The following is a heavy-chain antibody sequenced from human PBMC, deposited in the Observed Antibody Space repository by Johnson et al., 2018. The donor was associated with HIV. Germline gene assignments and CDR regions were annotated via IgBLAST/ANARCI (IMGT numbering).Heavy chain of an antibody. CDR2: ISYDGSNK. Sequence: QMQLVESGGGVVQPGRSLRLSCAASGFTFSSYAMHWVRQAPGKGLEWVAVISYDGSNKYYADSVKGRFTISRDNSKNTLYLQMNSLRAEDTAVYYCARDDGGGGDAFDIWGQGTMVTVSA. CDR3: ARDDGGGGDAFDI. D-gene: IGHD2-15*01. CDR1: GFTFSSYA. J-gene: IGHJ3*02. V-gene: IGHV3-30*04.